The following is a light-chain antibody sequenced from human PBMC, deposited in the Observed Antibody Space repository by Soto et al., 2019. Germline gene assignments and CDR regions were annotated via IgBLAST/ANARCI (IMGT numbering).Light chain of an antibody. V-gene: IGKV1-9*01. CDR3: QQRSNGAAT. Sequence: DIQLTQSPSFLSASVGDRVTITCRASQGISSYLAWYQQKPGKAPKLLIYAASTLQSGVPSRFSGSGSGTDFTLTISSLEPEDFAVYYCQQRSNGAATFGQGTKVDI. CDR1: QGISSY. CDR2: AAS. J-gene: IGKJ1*01.